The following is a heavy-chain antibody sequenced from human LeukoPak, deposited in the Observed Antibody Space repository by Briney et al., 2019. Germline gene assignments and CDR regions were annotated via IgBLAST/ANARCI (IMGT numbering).Heavy chain of an antibody. CDR1: GGSFSGYY. D-gene: IGHD3-16*02. Sequence: SETLSLTCAVYGGSFSGYYWSWIRQPPGKGLEWIGEINHSGSTNYNPSLKSRVTISVDTSKNQFSLKLSSVTAADTAVYYCARGRSDYYDYVWGSYRYSDENWFDPWGQGTLVTVSS. CDR2: INHSGST. CDR3: ARGRSDYYDYVWGSYRYSDENWFDP. J-gene: IGHJ5*02. V-gene: IGHV4-34*01.